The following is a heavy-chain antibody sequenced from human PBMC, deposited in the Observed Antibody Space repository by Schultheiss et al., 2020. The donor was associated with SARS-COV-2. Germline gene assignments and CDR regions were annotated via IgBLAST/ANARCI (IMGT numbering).Heavy chain of an antibody. CDR1: GYTFTSYA. V-gene: IGHV1-3*01. D-gene: IGHD5-18*01. CDR3: ARGHLYSYGNY. Sequence: ASVKVSCKASGYTFTSYAMHWVRQAPGQRLEWMGWINAGNGNTKYSQKSQGRVTITRDTSASTAYMELSSLRSEDTAVYYCARGHLYSYGNYWGQGTLVTVSS. J-gene: IGHJ4*02. CDR2: INAGNGNT.